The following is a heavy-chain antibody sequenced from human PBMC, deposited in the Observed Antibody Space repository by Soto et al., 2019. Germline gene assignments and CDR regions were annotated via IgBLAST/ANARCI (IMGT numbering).Heavy chain of an antibody. Sequence: QVQLVQSGAEVKKPGSSVKVSCKTSGVSFNNNGIGWVRQAPGHGLEWMGGVSPPFRTANYARKFQGRISITADASTGTVNRELSCLTSEDTAQYYCARVLYYGSGSYSPYGMDVWGQGTTVTVSS. V-gene: IGHV1-69*01. D-gene: IGHD3-10*01. CDR3: ARVLYYGSGSYSPYGMDV. CDR2: VSPPFRTA. CDR1: GVSFNNNG. J-gene: IGHJ6*02.